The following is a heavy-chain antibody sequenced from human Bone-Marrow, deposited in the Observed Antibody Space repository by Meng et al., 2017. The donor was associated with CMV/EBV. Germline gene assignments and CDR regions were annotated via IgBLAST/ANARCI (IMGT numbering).Heavy chain of an antibody. Sequence: ASVKVSCKASGYTFTSYYMHWVRQAPGQGLEWMGIINPSGGSTSYAQKFQGRVTMTRDTSTSTVYMELSSLRSDDTAVYYCARELSGITIFGVVGCFDIWGQGTMVTVSS. V-gene: IGHV1-46*01. CDR1: GYTFTSYY. CDR2: INPSGGST. CDR3: ARELSGITIFGVVGCFDI. D-gene: IGHD3-3*01. J-gene: IGHJ3*02.